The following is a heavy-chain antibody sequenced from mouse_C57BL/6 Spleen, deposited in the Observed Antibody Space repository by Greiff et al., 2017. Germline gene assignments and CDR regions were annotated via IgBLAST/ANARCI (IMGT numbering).Heavy chain of an antibody. CDR1: GYTFTSYW. CDR2: IDPSDSYT. Sequence: QVQLQQSGAELVMPGASVKLSCKASGYTFTSYWMHWVKQRPGQGLEWIGEIDPSDSYTNYNQKFKGKSTLTVDKSSSTAYMQLSSLTSEYSAVYYCARREAGYYFDYWGQGTTLTVSS. J-gene: IGHJ2*01. CDR3: ARREAGYYFDY. D-gene: IGHD3-2*02. V-gene: IGHV1-69*01.